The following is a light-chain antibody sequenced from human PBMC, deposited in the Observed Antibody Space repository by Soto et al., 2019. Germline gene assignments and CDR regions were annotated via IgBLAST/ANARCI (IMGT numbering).Light chain of an antibody. J-gene: IGLJ3*02. CDR2: DVS. CDR3: SSYASSSTLVL. CDR1: SSDFGGYNH. Sequence: QSALTQPASVSGAPGQTITISCTGTSSDFGGYNHVSWYQQHPGTAPKLLIFDVSNRPSGVSNRFSGSKSGNTASLTISGLQAEDEADYYCSSYASSSTLVLFGGGTKLTVL. V-gene: IGLV2-14*01.